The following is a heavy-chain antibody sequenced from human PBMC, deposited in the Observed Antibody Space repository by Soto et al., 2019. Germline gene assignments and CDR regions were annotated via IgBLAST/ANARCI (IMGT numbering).Heavy chain of an antibody. CDR3: ARQDFDFSRGYYIRWFDP. Sequence: SETLSLTCTFSGGSISSKNSYLGWIRQPPGKGLEWIGSMSYNGNTYYNPSLKSRVTISVDTSKDQFSLNLTSMTAADTAVYYCARQDFDFSRGYYIRWFDPWGQGTPVTVSS. D-gene: IGHD3-3*01. V-gene: IGHV4-39*01. CDR2: MSYNGNT. J-gene: IGHJ5*02. CDR1: GGSISSKNSY.